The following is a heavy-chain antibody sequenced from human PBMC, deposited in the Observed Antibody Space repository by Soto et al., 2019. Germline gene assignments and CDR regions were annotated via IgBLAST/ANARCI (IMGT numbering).Heavy chain of an antibody. CDR2: IYYSGST. CDR3: ARNYGDLQYYYYYYGMDV. V-gene: IGHV4-61*01. J-gene: IGHJ6*02. Sequence: SETLSLTCTVSGGPVSSGSYYWSWIRQPPGKGLEWIGYIYYSGSTNYNPSLKSRVTISVDTSKNQFSLKLSSVTAADTAVYYCARNYGDLQYYYYYYGMDVRCQGTTVTVSS. D-gene: IGHD4-17*01. CDR1: GGPVSSGSYY.